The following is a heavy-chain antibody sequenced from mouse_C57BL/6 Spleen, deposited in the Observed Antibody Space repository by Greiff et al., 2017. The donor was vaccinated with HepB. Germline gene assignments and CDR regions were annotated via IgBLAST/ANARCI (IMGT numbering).Heavy chain of an antibody. Sequence: QVQLKQPGAELVKPGASVKLSCKASGYTFTSYWMHWVKQRPGQGLEWIGMIHPNSGSTNYNEKFKSKATLTVDKSSSTAYMQLSSLTSEDSAVYYCASYDGYYAWFAYWGRGTLVTVSA. D-gene: IGHD2-3*01. CDR1: GYTFTSYW. J-gene: IGHJ3*01. CDR2: IHPNSGST. V-gene: IGHV1-64*01. CDR3: ASYDGYYAWFAY.